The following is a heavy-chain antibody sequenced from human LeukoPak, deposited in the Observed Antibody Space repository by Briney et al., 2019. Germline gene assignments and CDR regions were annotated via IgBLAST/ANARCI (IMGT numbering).Heavy chain of an antibody. Sequence: ASVKVSCKASGYTFTSYGISWVRQAPGQGLEWMGWMSAYNGNTNYAQKLQGRVTMTTDTSTSTAYMELRSLRSDDTAVYYCARDPPAAAGTDRFFDYWGQGTLVTVSS. CDR3: ARDPPAAAGTDRFFDY. D-gene: IGHD6-13*01. J-gene: IGHJ4*02. V-gene: IGHV1-18*01. CDR1: GYTFTSYG. CDR2: MSAYNGNT.